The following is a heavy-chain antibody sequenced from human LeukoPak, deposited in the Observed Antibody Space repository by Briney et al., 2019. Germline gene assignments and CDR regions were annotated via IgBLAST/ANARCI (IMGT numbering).Heavy chain of an antibody. Sequence: ASVKVPCKASGYTFTSYAMNWVRQAPGQGLEWMGWINTNTGNPTYAQGFTGRFVFSLDTSVSTAYLQISSLKAEDTAVYYCARDWYSSGWYGTQPGYWGQGTLVTVSS. CDR3: ARDWYSSGWYGTQPGY. CDR1: GYTFTSYA. D-gene: IGHD6-19*01. V-gene: IGHV7-4-1*02. J-gene: IGHJ4*02. CDR2: INTNTGNP.